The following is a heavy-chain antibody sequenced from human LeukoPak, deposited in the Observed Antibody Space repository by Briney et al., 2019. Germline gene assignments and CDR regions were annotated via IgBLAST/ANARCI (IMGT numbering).Heavy chain of an antibody. Sequence: ASVKVSCKASGYTFTSYYMHWVRQAPGQGLEWMGWISAYNGNTNYAQKLQGRVTMTTDTSTSTAYMELRSLRSDDTAVYYCAREGATYYYDSSGYGEDYWGQGTLVTVSS. D-gene: IGHD3-22*01. CDR1: GYTFTSYY. V-gene: IGHV1-18*04. CDR2: ISAYNGNT. J-gene: IGHJ4*02. CDR3: AREGATYYYDSSGYGEDY.